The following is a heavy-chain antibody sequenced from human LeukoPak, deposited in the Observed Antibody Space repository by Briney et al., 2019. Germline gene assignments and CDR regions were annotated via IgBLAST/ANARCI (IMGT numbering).Heavy chain of an antibody. V-gene: IGHV1-3*01. CDR3: EKEFGGKFDR. J-gene: IGHJ4*02. CDR1: GYIFTNYV. CDR2: IIADNGNT. Sequence: GASVKVSCKASGYIFTNYVIQWVRQAPGQRLEWMGWIIADNGNTKYSQKFQGRLTITRDTSASTAYMELSSLRSEDTAVYFCEKEFGGKFDRWGQGTLVTVSS. D-gene: IGHD1-26*01.